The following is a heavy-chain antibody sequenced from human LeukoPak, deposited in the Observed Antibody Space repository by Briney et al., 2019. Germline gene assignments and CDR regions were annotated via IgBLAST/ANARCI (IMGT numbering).Heavy chain of an antibody. Sequence: ASVKVSCKASGYTFTGYYMHWVRQAPGQGLGWMGWINPNSGGTNYAQKFQGRVTMTRDTSISTAYMELSRLRSDDTAVYYCARDYDSSGYLVNWGQGTLVTVSS. CDR2: INPNSGGT. V-gene: IGHV1-2*02. D-gene: IGHD3-22*01. CDR3: ARDYDSSGYLVN. J-gene: IGHJ4*02. CDR1: GYTFTGYY.